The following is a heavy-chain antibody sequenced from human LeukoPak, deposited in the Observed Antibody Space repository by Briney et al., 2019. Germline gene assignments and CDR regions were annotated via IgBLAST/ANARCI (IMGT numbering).Heavy chain of an antibody. D-gene: IGHD3-22*01. Sequence: GGSLRLSCAASGFTFSSYAMHWVRQAPGKGLEWVAVISYDGSNKYYADSVKGRFTISRDNSKNTLYLQMNSLRAEDTAVYYCARQPSSTMIVVVITTSPHFDYWGQGTLVTVSS. CDR1: GFTFSSYA. CDR3: ARQPSSTMIVVVITTSPHFDY. V-gene: IGHV3-30*01. J-gene: IGHJ4*02. CDR2: ISYDGSNK.